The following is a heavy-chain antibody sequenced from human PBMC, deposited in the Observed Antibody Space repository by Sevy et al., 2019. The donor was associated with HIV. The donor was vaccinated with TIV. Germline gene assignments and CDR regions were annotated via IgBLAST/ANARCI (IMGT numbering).Heavy chain of an antibody. J-gene: IGHJ4*02. CDR2: LSFGCGRI. CDR1: GFNFNIYS. D-gene: IGHD2-8*01. Sequence: GGSLRLSCVASGFNFNIYSFSWVRQAPGKGLEWVSTLSFGCGRINYADSVQGRFTISRDDSKKTLYLEMHSLRVEDPAVYYCAREGCTKPHDYWGQGTLVTVSS. V-gene: IGHV3-23*01. CDR3: AREGCTKPHDY.